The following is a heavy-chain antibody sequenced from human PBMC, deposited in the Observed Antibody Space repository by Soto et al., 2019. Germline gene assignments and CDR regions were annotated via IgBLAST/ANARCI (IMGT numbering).Heavy chain of an antibody. J-gene: IGHJ4*02. CDR1: GFIFNSYA. V-gene: IGHV3-30-3*01. Sequence: QVQLVESGGGVVQPGRSLRLSCAASGFIFNSYAIHCVRQAPGKGLEWVALISFDGSDKYYADSVKGRFTISRDNSQNSVYLQMNSLRPEDAAVYYCARDLTPMTTMTYGQVSWGQGTLVTVSS. CDR3: ARDLTPMTTMTYGQVS. D-gene: IGHD4-17*01. CDR2: ISFDGSDK.